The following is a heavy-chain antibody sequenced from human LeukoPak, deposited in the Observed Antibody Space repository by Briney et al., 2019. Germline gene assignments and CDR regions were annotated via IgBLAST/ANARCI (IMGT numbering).Heavy chain of an antibody. D-gene: IGHD6-13*01. J-gene: IGHJ4*02. Sequence: GGSLRLSCAASGLTFSSYAMSGARQAPGKGLEWVSAISGSGDSTYYADSVKGRFTISRDNSKNTLYLQMNSLRAEDTAVYYCAKVLGLIGSSWPFDYWGQGTLVTVS. CDR3: AKVLGLIGSSWPFDY. CDR2: ISGSGDST. V-gene: IGHV3-23*01. CDR1: GLTFSSYA.